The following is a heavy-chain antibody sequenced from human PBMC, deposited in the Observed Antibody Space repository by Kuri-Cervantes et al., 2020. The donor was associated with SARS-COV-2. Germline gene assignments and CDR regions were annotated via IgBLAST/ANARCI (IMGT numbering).Heavy chain of an antibody. J-gene: IGHJ6*02. CDR3: AREDYHYGMDV. CDR1: GFTFSSYA. Sequence: GESLKISCAASGFTFSSYAMSWVRQAPGKGLEWVSAISGSGGSTYYADSVKGRFTISRENAKNSLYLQMNSLRAGDTAVYYCAREDYHYGMDVWGQGTTVTVSS. V-gene: IGHV3-23*01. CDR2: ISGSGGST.